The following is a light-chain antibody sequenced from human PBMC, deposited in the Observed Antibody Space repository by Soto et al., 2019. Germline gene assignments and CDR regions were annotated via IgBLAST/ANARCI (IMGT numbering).Light chain of an antibody. CDR3: RQYGTSLGFP. CDR2: GAS. CDR1: QSVSSNY. Sequence: ESVLTQSPGTLSLSPVDRATLSCRSGQSVSSNYLAWYQEKLGQAPRLLIYGASKRATGIPDRFSGSGSGTDFTLTISRLEPEDFAVYYCRQYGTSLGFPVGGGTKVNI. V-gene: IGKV3-20*01. J-gene: IGKJ4*01.